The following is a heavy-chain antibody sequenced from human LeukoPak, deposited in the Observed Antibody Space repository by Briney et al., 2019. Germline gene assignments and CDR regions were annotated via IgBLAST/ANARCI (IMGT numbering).Heavy chain of an antibody. D-gene: IGHD2-15*01. CDR2: ISGSGGTT. Sequence: PGGSLRLSCVTSGITFGNYAMTWVRQAPGKGLEWVSTISGSGGTTYYADSVKGRFTISRDNSKNTLYLQMSGLRAEDTAVYYCAKGDCTGGSCLPYDYWGQGTLVTVSS. J-gene: IGHJ4*02. CDR3: AKGDCTGGSCLPYDY. V-gene: IGHV3-23*01. CDR1: GITFGNYA.